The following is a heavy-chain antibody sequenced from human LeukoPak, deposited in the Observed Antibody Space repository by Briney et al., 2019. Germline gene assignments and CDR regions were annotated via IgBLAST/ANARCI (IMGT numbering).Heavy chain of an antibody. J-gene: IGHJ5*02. D-gene: IGHD5-18*01. CDR2: MNPNSGNT. Sequence: GASVKVSCKASGYTFTSYDINWVRQATGQGLEWMGWMNPNSGNTGYAQKFQGRVTMTRNTSISTAYMELSSLRSEDTAVYYCARDPAYSFNWFGPWGQGTLVTVSS. V-gene: IGHV1-8*01. CDR3: ARDPAYSFNWFGP. CDR1: GYTFTSYD.